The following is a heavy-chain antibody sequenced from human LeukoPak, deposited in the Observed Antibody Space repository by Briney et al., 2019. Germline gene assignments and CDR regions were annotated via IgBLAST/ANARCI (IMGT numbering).Heavy chain of an antibody. J-gene: IGHJ4*02. D-gene: IGHD3-22*01. CDR2: INGSGGST. CDR1: GFTFSSYA. CDR3: AKNSPGYYDSSGYYFPFDY. V-gene: IGHV3-23*01. Sequence: GGSLRLSCAASGFTFSSYAMSWVRQAPGKGLEWVSAINGSGGSTYYADSVKGRFTISRDNSKNTLYLQMNSLRAEDTAVYYCAKNSPGYYDSSGYYFPFDYWGQGTLVTVSS.